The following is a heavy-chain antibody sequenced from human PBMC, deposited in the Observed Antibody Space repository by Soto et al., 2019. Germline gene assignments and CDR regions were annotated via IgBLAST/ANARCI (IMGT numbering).Heavy chain of an antibody. V-gene: IGHV3-30-3*01. D-gene: IGHD2-2*01. CDR3: ARDFLPWHADIVVVPAAEYYFDY. CDR2: ISYDGSNK. Sequence: PGGSLRLSCAASGFTFSSYAMHWVRQAPGKGLEWVAVISYDGSNKYYADSVKGRFTISRDNSKNTLYLQMNSLRAEDTAVYYSARDFLPWHADIVVVPAAEYYFDYWGQGTLVTVSS. CDR1: GFTFSSYA. J-gene: IGHJ4*02.